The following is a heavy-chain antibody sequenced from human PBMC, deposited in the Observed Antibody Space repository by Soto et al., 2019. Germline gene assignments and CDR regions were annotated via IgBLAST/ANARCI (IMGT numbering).Heavy chain of an antibody. Sequence: SETLSLTCAVSGGSITGYYWSWIRQPPGKGLEWIGEINHSGSTNYNPSLKSRVTISVDTSKNQFSLKLSSVTAADTAVYYCARVYVVKYYFDYWGQGTLVTVSS. D-gene: IGHD3-22*01. V-gene: IGHV4-34*01. CDR2: INHSGST. J-gene: IGHJ4*01. CDR1: GGSITGYY. CDR3: ARVYVVKYYFDY.